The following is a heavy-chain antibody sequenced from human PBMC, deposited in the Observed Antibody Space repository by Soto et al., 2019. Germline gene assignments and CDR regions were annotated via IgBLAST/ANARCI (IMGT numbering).Heavy chain of an antibody. CDR1: GFIFSHYW. D-gene: IGHD1-26*01. J-gene: IGHJ3*02. Sequence: GGSLRLSCEASGFIFSHYWMHWVRQAPGKGLVWVSRINDGGSSTTYADSAKGRFIISRDNAKNTLYLQMNSLRVDDTAVYYCARSMVGASNDGFDIWGQGTMVTVSS. V-gene: IGHV3-74*01. CDR3: ARSMVGASNDGFDI. CDR2: INDGGSST.